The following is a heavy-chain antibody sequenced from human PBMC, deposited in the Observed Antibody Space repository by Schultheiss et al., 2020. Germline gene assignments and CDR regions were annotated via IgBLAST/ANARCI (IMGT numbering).Heavy chain of an antibody. CDR3: TTDGVVVINY. D-gene: IGHD3-22*01. Sequence: GGSLRLSCAASGFTFSSYAMSWVRQAPGKGLEWVSAISGSGGSTYYADSVKGRFTISRDASKNTLYLQMNSLKTEDTAVYYCTTDGVVVINYWGQGTLVTVSS. CDR1: GFTFSSYA. CDR2: ISGSGGST. V-gene: IGHV3-23*01. J-gene: IGHJ4*02.